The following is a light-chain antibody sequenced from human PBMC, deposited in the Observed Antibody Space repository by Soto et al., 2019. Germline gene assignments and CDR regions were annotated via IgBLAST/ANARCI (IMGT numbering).Light chain of an antibody. CDR3: LQTHSYPRT. J-gene: IGKJ1*01. Sequence: AIQMTQSPSSLSAAVGDRVTITCRASQVIGIDLSWYQQKPGKAPKLLISLASSLQSGVPSRFSGSGSDTDFTLTISSLQPEDFATYYCLQTHSYPRTFGQGTKVGVK. CDR1: QVIGID. CDR2: LAS. V-gene: IGKV1-6*01.